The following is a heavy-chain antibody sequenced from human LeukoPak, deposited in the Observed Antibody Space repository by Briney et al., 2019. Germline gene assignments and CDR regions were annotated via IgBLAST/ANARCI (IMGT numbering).Heavy chain of an antibody. J-gene: IGHJ4*02. CDR2: IYYSGST. CDR1: GGSISSYY. Sequence: PSETLSLTCTVSGGSISSYYWSWIRQPPGKGLEWIGCIYYSGSTNYNPSLKSRVTISVDTSKNQFSLKLSSVTAADTAVYYCAREHPSIVGATDYFDYWGQGTLVTVSS. D-gene: IGHD1-26*01. CDR3: AREHPSIVGATDYFDY. V-gene: IGHV4-59*01.